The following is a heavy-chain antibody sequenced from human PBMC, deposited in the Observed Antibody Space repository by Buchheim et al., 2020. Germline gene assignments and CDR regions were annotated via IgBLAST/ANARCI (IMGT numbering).Heavy chain of an antibody. D-gene: IGHD6-13*01. CDR3: ARHSSSYYYYYGMDV. CDR1: GGSFSGYY. Sequence: QVQLQQWGAGLLKPSETLSLTCAVSGGSFSGYYWSWIRQPPGKGLEWIGEINHSGSTNYNPSLKSRVTISVDTSKNQFSLKLSSVTAADTAVYYCARHSSSYYYYYGMDVWGQGTT. CDR2: INHSGST. V-gene: IGHV4-34*01. J-gene: IGHJ6*02.